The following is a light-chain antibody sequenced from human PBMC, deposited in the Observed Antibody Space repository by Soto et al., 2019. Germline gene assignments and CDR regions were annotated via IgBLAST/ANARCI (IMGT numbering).Light chain of an antibody. CDR3: QQSYSTPIT. J-gene: IGKJ5*01. Sequence: DIQMTQSPSTLSASVGDRVTITCRASQSIGSWLAWYQQKPGKAPKLLIHKASSLESGVPSRFSGSGSGTEFTLTISSLQPEDFVTYYCQQSYSTPITFGQGTRLEIK. CDR2: KAS. CDR1: QSIGSW. V-gene: IGKV1-5*03.